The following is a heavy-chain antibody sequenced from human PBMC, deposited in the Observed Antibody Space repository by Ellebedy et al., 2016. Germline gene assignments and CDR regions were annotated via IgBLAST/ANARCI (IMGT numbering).Heavy chain of an antibody. V-gene: IGHV3-53*01. CDR3: AREAHSSGWCYIDS. CDR1: GFSVSNNY. D-gene: IGHD6-19*01. Sequence: GESLKISCAASGFSVSNNYMSWVRQAAGKGLEWVSVIYDSGTTHYADSVKGRFTLSRDNSKNPLYLQMDDLRAEDTAVYHCAREAHSSGWCYIDSWGQGTLVTVSS. CDR2: IYDSGTT. J-gene: IGHJ4*02.